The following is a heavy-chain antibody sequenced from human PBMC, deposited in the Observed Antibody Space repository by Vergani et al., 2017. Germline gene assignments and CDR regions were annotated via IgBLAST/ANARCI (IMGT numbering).Heavy chain of an antibody. CDR2: IYHSGST. CDR1: GYSISSGYY. Sequence: QVQLPESGPGLVKPSETLSINCAVSGYSISSGYYWGWIRQPPGKGLEWIGSIYHSGSTYYNPSLKSRVTISVDTSKNQFSLKLSSVTAADTAVYYCARRSYSTSGSPYFDYWGQGTLVTVSS. J-gene: IGHJ4*02. V-gene: IGHV4-38-2*01. D-gene: IGHD1-26*01. CDR3: ARRSYSTSGSPYFDY.